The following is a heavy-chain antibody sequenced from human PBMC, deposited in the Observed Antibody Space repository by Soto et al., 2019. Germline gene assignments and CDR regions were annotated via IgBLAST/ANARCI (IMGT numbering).Heavy chain of an antibody. D-gene: IGHD3-16*01. J-gene: IGHJ1*01. CDR2: VSRAGTYT. Sequence: EVQLLESGGDVVRPGGSLRLSCAASGFTFSSYAMGWVRQAPGKGLEWVAGVSRAGTYTFYADSVRGRFSTSRDNSRETVDLDMDALTGDDTAVSFCVKHTVTEDVGESWGQGTLVSVSS. CDR1: GFTFSSYA. V-gene: IGHV3-23*01. CDR3: VKHTVTEDVGES.